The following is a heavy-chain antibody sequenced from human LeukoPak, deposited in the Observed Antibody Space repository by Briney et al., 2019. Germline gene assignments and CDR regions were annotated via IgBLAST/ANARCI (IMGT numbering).Heavy chain of an antibody. D-gene: IGHD2-15*01. CDR2: INHSGST. V-gene: IGHV4-34*01. CDR3: ARVRYCSGGSCYSWFDP. J-gene: IGHJ5*02. CDR1: GGSFSGYY. Sequence: SETLSLTCAVYGGSFSGYYWSWIRQPPGKGLEWIGEINHSGSTNYNPSLKSRVTISVDTSKNQFSLKPSSVTAADTAVYYCARVRYCSGGSCYSWFDPWGQGTLVTVSS.